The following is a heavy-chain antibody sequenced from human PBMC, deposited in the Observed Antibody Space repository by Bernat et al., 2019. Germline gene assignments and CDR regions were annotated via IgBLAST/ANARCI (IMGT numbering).Heavy chain of an antibody. CDR1: GYTFTGYY. CDR2: INPNSGGT. Sequence: QVQLVQSGAEVKKRGASVKVSCKASGYTFTGYYMHWVRQAPGQGLEWMGWINPNSGGTNYAQKFQGWVTMTRDTSISTAYMELSRLRSDDTAVYYCARGGGIAAADPEFDYRGQGTLVTVSS. V-gene: IGHV1-2*04. J-gene: IGHJ4*02. D-gene: IGHD6-13*01. CDR3: ARGGGIAAADPEFDY.